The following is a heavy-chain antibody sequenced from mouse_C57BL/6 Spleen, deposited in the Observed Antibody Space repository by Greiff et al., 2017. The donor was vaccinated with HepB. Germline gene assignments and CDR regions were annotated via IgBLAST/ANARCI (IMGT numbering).Heavy chain of an antibody. D-gene: IGHD1-1*01. CDR1: GYSFTGYY. CDR2: INPSTGGT. V-gene: IGHV1-43*01. CDR3: VYGSSLGYAMDY. J-gene: IGHJ4*01. Sequence: DVQLQESGPELVKPGASVKISCKASGYSFTGYYMHWVKQSSEKSLEWIGEINPSTGGTSYNQKFKGKATLTVDKSSSTAYMQLKSLTSEDSAVYYCVYGSSLGYAMDYWGQGTSVTVSS.